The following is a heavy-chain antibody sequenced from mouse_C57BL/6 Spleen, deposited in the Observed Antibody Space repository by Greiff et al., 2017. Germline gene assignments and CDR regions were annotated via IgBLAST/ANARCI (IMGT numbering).Heavy chain of an antibody. D-gene: IGHD3-2*02. J-gene: IGHJ2*01. CDR3: AREGDSSGTDY. V-gene: IGHV1-82*01. Sequence: QVQLKQSGPELVKPGASVKISCKASGYAFSSSWMNWVKQRPGKGLEWIGRIYPGDGDTNYNGKFKGKATLTADKSSSTAYMQLSSLTSEDSAVYFCAREGDSSGTDYWGQGTTLTVSS. CDR1: GYAFSSSW. CDR2: IYPGDGDT.